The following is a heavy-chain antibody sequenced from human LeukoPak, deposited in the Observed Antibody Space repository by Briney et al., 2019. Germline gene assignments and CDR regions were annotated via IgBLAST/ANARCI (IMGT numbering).Heavy chain of an antibody. CDR2: MNPNSGNT. CDR1: GYTFTTYD. V-gene: IGHV1-8*01. Sequence: ASVKVSCKASGYTFTTYDINWVRQATGPGREWMAWMNPNSGNTGYAQKFQGRVTMTRNTSISTAYMELSSLRSEDTAVYYCARVAGNCGGDCYRLVYWGQGTLVTVSS. J-gene: IGHJ4*02. CDR3: ARVAGNCGGDCYRLVY. D-gene: IGHD2-21*01.